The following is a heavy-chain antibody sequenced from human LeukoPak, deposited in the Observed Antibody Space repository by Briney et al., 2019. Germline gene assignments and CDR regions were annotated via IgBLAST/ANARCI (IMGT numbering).Heavy chain of an antibody. Sequence: SETLSLTCTVSGGSVSDYYWGWIRQSPGKALEWIGYIYYTETSYNPSLKSRVTISADTSRDQFSLKLSSVTAADTAVYYCARRKLGNDYWGQGILVTVTS. CDR2: IYYTET. CDR1: GGSVSDYY. V-gene: IGHV4-59*02. D-gene: IGHD7-27*01. CDR3: ARRKLGNDY. J-gene: IGHJ4*02.